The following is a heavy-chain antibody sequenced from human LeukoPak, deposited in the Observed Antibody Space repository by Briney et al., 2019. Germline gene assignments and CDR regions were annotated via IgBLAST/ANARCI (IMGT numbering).Heavy chain of an antibody. CDR1: GYTFTNFD. D-gene: IGHD5-24*01. CDR2: MNPVSGDT. Sequence: ASVKVSCKTSGYTFTNFDINWVRQATGQGLEWMGWMNPVSGDTGYAQKFQGRVTITTDESTSTAYMELSSLRSEDTAVYYCARDQPRDGFTHDAFDIWGQGTMVTVSS. J-gene: IGHJ3*02. V-gene: IGHV1-8*01. CDR3: ARDQPRDGFTHDAFDI.